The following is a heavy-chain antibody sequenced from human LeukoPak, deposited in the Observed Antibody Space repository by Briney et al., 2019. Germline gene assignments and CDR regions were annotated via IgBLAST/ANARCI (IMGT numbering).Heavy chain of an antibody. CDR2: INPNSGGT. CDR3: ARDRSWAIFGVVIMYYFDY. Sequence: GASAKVSCKASGYTFTGYYMHWVRQAPGQGLEWMGWINPNSGGTNYAQKFQGRVTMTRDTSISTAYMELSRLRSDDTAVYYCARDRSWAIFGVVIMYYFDYWGQGTLVTVSS. CDR1: GYTFTGYY. J-gene: IGHJ4*02. V-gene: IGHV1-2*02. D-gene: IGHD3-3*01.